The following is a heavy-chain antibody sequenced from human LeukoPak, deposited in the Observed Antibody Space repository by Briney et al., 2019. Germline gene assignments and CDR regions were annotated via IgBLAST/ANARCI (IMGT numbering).Heavy chain of an antibody. V-gene: IGHV4-4*07. CDR1: GGSISSYY. J-gene: IGHJ4*02. Sequence: SETLSLTCTVSGGSISSYYWSWIRQPAGKGLEWIGRVYTSGSTNYNPSLKSRVTMSVDTSKNQFSLKLSSVTAADTAVYYCARQSRVFGTGVFDYWGQGTLVTVSS. CDR3: ARQSRVFGTGVFDY. D-gene: IGHD2-8*02. CDR2: VYTSGST.